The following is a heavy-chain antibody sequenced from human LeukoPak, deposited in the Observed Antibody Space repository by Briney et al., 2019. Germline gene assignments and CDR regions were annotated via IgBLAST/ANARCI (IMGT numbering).Heavy chain of an antibody. CDR2: IASDGSSA. D-gene: IGHD4-23*01. V-gene: IGHV3-74*01. CDR1: GFTFSSYW. Sequence: GGSLRLSCAASGFTFSSYWMNWVRQAPGKGLAWVSRIASDGSSATYADSVKGRFSISRDNAKNTLYLQMNSLRVEDTAVYYCARGRPHGNDYWGQGTLVTVSS. J-gene: IGHJ4*02. CDR3: ARGRPHGNDY.